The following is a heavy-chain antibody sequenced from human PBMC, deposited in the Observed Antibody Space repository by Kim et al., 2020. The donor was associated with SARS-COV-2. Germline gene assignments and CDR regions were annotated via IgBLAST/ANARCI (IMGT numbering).Heavy chain of an antibody. Sequence: GGSLRLSCAASGFTVSSNYMSWVRQAPGKGLEWVSVIYSRGSTYYADSVKGRFTISRDNSKNTLYLQMNSLRAEDTAVYYCAGVQELPFYFDYWGQGTLVTVSS. CDR2: IYSRGST. CDR1: GFTVSSNY. CDR3: AGVQELPFYFDY. V-gene: IGHV3-66*01. D-gene: IGHD1-1*01. J-gene: IGHJ4*02.